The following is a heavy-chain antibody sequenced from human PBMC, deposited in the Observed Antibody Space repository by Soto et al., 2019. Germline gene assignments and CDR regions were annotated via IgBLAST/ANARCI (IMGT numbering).Heavy chain of an antibody. Sequence: PXGSLRLSCSASGVTFSSYAMHWVRQAPGKGLDWVAVISYDGSNKYYADSVKGRFTISRDNSKNTLYLQMNSLRAEDTAVYYCARDRRWLQNYFDYWGQGTLVTVSS. CDR3: ARDRRWLQNYFDY. V-gene: IGHV3-30-3*01. J-gene: IGHJ4*02. D-gene: IGHD5-12*01. CDR1: GVTFSSYA. CDR2: ISYDGSNK.